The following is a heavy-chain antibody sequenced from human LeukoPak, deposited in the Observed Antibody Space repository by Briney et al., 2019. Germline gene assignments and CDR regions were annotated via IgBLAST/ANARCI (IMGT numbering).Heavy chain of an antibody. V-gene: IGHV1-69*02. J-gene: IGHJ4*02. CDR2: IIPILDIA. CDR3: ARGHYYDSSGYLDD. Sequence: SVKVSCKASGGTFSSYTISWVRQAPGQGLEWMGRIIPILDIANYAQTSQGRVTITADKSTSTAYMELSSLRSEDTAVYYCARGHYYDSSGYLDDWGQGTLVTVSS. CDR1: GGTFSSYT. D-gene: IGHD3-22*01.